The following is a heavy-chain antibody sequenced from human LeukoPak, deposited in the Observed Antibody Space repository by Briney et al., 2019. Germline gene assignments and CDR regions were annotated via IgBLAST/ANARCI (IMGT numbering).Heavy chain of an antibody. V-gene: IGHV4-4*07. Sequence: SETLSLTCTVSGGSINNYYWSWIRQPAGKGLEWIGRIYTRGSTNYNPSLKSRVTMSVDTSKNQFSLKLSSVTAADTAVYYCARGRYCSADICSGGDAFDIWGQGTMVSASS. CDR3: ARGRYCSADICSGGDAFDI. CDR1: GGSINNYY. CDR2: IYTRGST. J-gene: IGHJ3*02. D-gene: IGHD2-15*01.